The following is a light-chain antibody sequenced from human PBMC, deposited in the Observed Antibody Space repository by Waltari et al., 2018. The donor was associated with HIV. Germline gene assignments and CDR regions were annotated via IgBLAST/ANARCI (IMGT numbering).Light chain of an antibody. Sequence: DIQMTQSPSFLSASVGDRVIITCRASQYISSHLNWYQRKPGKAPNVLIYAASFWQSGVPSRFIGSGSGTNFSLTISSLQPEDFATYYCQETYSMYTFGQGTKLAIK. CDR1: QYISSH. CDR3: QETYSMYT. CDR2: AAS. J-gene: IGKJ2*01. V-gene: IGKV1-39*01.